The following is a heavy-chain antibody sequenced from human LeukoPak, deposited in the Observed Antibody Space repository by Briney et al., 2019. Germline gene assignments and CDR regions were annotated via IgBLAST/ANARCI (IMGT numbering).Heavy chain of an antibody. Sequence: GGSLRLSCEASGFSFIIYAMLWFRKAPGKGREWVAFMRADGSDIFYAESLEGRFTISRDNGKRTLYLQMNSLRPEDTALYYCARDDYYFASENWGQGALVTVSS. CDR2: MRADGSDI. D-gene: IGHD2/OR15-2a*01. J-gene: IGHJ4*02. V-gene: IGHV3-30*02. CDR1: GFSFIIYA. CDR3: ARDDYYFASEN.